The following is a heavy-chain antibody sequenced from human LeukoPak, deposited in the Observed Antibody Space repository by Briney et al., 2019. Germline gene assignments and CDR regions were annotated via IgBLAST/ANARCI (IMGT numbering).Heavy chain of an antibody. V-gene: IGHV3-48*04. CDR3: ARGTYYDFWSGPTPTDY. D-gene: IGHD3-3*01. J-gene: IGHJ4*02. CDR1: GFTFSSYA. CDR2: ISSSGSTI. Sequence: GGSLRLSCEASGFTFSSYAMSWVRQAPGKGLEWVSYISSSGSTIYYADSVKGRFTISRDNAKNSLYLQMNSLRAEDTAVYYCARGTYYDFWSGPTPTDYWGQGTLVTVSS.